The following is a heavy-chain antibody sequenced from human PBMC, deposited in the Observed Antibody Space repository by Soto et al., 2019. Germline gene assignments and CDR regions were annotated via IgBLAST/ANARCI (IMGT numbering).Heavy chain of an antibody. CDR3: ARHAYDFWSGHPNPRYYYGMDV. D-gene: IGHD3-3*01. CDR1: VYSFTSYW. V-gene: IGHV5-51*01. Sequence: GESLKISCKGSVYSFTSYWIGWVRQMPGKGLEWMGIIYPGDSNTRYSPSLQGQVTISVDKSISTAYLQWNSLKATDTAMYYCARHAYDFWSGHPNPRYYYGMDVWGQGTTVTVSS. J-gene: IGHJ6*02. CDR2: IYPGDSNT.